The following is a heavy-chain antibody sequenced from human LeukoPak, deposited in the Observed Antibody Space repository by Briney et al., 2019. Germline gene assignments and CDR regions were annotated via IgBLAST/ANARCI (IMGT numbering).Heavy chain of an antibody. CDR3: ASDDYGDPGLDAFDI. V-gene: IGHV3-66*01. D-gene: IGHD4-17*01. CDR1: GFTLSSYA. J-gene: IGHJ3*02. Sequence: GGSLRLSCAASGFTLSSYAMSWVRQAPGKGLEWVSVIYSGGSTYYADSVKGRFTISRDNSKNTLYLQMNSLRAEDTAVYYCASDDYGDPGLDAFDIWGQGTMVTVSS. CDR2: IYSGGST.